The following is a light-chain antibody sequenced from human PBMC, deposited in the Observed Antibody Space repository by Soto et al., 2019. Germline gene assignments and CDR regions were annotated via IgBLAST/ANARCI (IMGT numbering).Light chain of an antibody. J-gene: IGLJ1*01. CDR3: QSYDRTLRGYV. CDR1: NSNIGSPYG. Sequence: SVLTQPPSLSGAPGQTVTICCTGSNSNIGSPYGVHWYQQVPGKAPKLLIYGNDNRPSGVPDRFSGSKSASSASLAITGVQAEDGGDYYCQSYDRTLRGYVFGTGTKVTVL. CDR2: GND. V-gene: IGLV1-40*01.